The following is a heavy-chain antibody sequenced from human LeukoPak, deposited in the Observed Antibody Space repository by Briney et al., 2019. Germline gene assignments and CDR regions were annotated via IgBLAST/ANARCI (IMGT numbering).Heavy chain of an antibody. CDR1: GGSFSGYY. CDR3: ARAIVVVPAAGYYFDY. Sequence: SETPSLTCAVYGGSFSGYYWSWIRQPPGKGLEWIGEINHSGSTNYNPSLKSRVTISVDTSKNQFSLKLSSVTAADTAVYYCARAIVVVPAAGYYFDYWGQGTLVTVSP. V-gene: IGHV4-34*01. CDR2: INHSGST. D-gene: IGHD2-2*01. J-gene: IGHJ4*02.